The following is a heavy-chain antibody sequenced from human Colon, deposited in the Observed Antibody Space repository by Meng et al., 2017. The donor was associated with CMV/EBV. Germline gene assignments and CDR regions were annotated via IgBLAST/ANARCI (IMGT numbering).Heavy chain of an antibody. J-gene: IGHJ4*02. Sequence: GVLKISCVASGFTFDDFAMHWVRQAPGKGLEWVSLISWDSVTTYYGDSVSGRFTISRDNSKNVLYLQMDFLGPEDTAIYYCSKDRTKYASGWFDFWGQGTRVTVSS. V-gene: IGHV3-43D*03. CDR1: GFTFDDFA. CDR2: ISWDSVTT. CDR3: SKDRTKYASGWFDF. D-gene: IGHD6-19*01.